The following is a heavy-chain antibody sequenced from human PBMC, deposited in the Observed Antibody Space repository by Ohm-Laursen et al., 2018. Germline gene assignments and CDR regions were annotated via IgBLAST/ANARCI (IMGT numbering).Heavy chain of an antibody. J-gene: IGHJ4*02. CDR1: GGSMNTYY. D-gene: IGHD3-10*01. CDR2: MYYSGST. CDR3: ARGDYGCFDY. V-gene: IGHV4-59*01. Sequence: PSETLSLTCTVSGGSMNTYYWSWIRQPPGKGLEWIGYMYYSGSTKYNPSLKSRVTISVDTSKNQFSLKLSSVTAADTAVYYCARGDYGCFDYWGQGILVTVSS.